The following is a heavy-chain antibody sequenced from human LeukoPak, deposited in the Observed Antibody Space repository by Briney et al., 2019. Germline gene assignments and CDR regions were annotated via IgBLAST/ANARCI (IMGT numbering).Heavy chain of an antibody. Sequence: KTGGSLRLSCAASGFTFSSYSMNWVRQALGKGLEWVSSISSSSSYIYYADSVKGRFTIFRDNAKNSLYLQMNSLSAEDTAVYYCARTFASDYGDYWFDYWGQGTLVTVSS. D-gene: IGHD4-17*01. CDR1: GFTFSSYS. CDR2: ISSSSSYI. J-gene: IGHJ4*02. V-gene: IGHV3-21*01. CDR3: ARTFASDYGDYWFDY.